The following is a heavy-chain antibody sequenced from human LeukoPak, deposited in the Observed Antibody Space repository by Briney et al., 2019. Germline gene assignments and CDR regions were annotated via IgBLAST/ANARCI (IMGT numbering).Heavy chain of an antibody. Sequence: PSETLSLTCAVYGVSFSGYYWSWLRQPPGKGLEWIGEINQRGSTAYNPSLKSRVTISLDTPRNQFLLRLSSVTAADTGVYYCARSNLAAGTAFDIWSQGTMVTVSS. D-gene: IGHD6-13*01. V-gene: IGHV4-34*01. CDR2: INQRGST. CDR3: ARSNLAAGTAFDI. J-gene: IGHJ3*02. CDR1: GVSFSGYY.